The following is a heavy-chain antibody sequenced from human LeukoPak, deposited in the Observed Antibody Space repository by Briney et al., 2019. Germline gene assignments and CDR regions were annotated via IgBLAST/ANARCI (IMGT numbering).Heavy chain of an antibody. CDR2: YHNGNS. CDR1: GVSIRSDTYY. V-gene: IGHV4-39*01. D-gene: IGHD6-25*01. CDR3: ARLWDSTGLYFYYYMDV. Sequence: SETLSLTCIVSGVSIRSDTYYWGWIRQPPGKGLEWIGNYHNGNSYYNPSLKSRVTISEDASGNQFSLRVTSVTAADTAVYYCARLWDSTGLYFYYYMDVWGEGTTVTVSS. J-gene: IGHJ6*03.